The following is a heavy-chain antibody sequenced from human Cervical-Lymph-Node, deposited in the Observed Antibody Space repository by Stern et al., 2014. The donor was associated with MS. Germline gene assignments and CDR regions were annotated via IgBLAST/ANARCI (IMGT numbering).Heavy chain of an antibody. CDR2: ISWNSGSI. D-gene: IGHD3-9*01. CDR3: AKGSDYDILTKFDY. CDR1: GFTFDDYA. Sequence: VQLVESGGGLVQPGRSLRLSCAASGFTFDDYAMHWVRQGPGKGLEWVSGISWNSGSIGHADSVKGRFTISRDNAKNSLYLQMNSLRAEDTALYYCAKGSDYDILTKFDYWGQGTLVTVSS. J-gene: IGHJ4*02. V-gene: IGHV3-9*01.